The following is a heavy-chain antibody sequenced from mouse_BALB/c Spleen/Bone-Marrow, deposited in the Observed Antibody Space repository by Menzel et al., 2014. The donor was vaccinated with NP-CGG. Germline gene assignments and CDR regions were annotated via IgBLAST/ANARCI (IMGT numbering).Heavy chain of an antibody. CDR1: EYEFPSHD. CDR2: INSNGGSA. V-gene: IGHV5-2*01. D-gene: IGHD1-1*02. CDR3: ARHGGFGNYFDY. Sequence: EVQLVESGGGLVQPGESLKLSCESNEYEFPSHDMSWVRQTPEKRLELVAAINSNGGSAYYPDTVKGRFTISRDNAKNTLFLQMSSLKSEDTALYYCARHGGFGNYFDYWGQGTTLTVSS. J-gene: IGHJ2*01.